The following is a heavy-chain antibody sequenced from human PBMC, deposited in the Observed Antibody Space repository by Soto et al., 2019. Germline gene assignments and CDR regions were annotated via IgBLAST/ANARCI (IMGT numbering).Heavy chain of an antibody. CDR3: ARGGGWSGMDV. D-gene: IGHD6-19*01. J-gene: IGHJ6*02. V-gene: IGHV6-1*01. CDR1: GDSVSSNSDA. Sequence: PSQTLSLSCAISGDSVSSNSDAWNWIRQSPSRGLEWLGRTYYRSKWYNDYAVSLKSRITINPDTSKNQFSLQLNSVTPEDTAVYYCARGGGWSGMDVWGQGTSVTVSS. CDR2: TYYRSKWYN.